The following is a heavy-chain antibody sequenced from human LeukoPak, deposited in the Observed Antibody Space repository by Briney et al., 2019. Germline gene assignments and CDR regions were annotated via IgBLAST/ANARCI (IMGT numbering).Heavy chain of an antibody. J-gene: IGHJ4*02. CDR3: ARTVTTSSYYFDY. CDR1: GYTFTTYG. D-gene: IGHD4-17*01. CDR2: ISGYDGNT. Sequence: ASVKVSCKASGYTFTTYGVSWVRQAPGQGLEWMGWISGYDGNTNYAQKFRGRVTMTTDTSTSTAYMDLRSLRSDDTALYYCARTVTTSSYYFDYWGQGTLVTVSS. V-gene: IGHV1-18*01.